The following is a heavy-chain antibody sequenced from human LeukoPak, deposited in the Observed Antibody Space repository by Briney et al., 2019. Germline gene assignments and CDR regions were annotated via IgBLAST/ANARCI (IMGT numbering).Heavy chain of an antibody. CDR3: ARMDMVRGAPDY. D-gene: IGHD3-10*01. Sequence: SGPALVEPTQTLTLTCTFSGFSLSTSGMCVSWIRQPPGKALEWLALIDWDDDKYYSTSLKTRLTISKDTSKNQVVLTMTNMDPVDTATYYCARMDMVRGAPDYWGQGTLVTVSS. J-gene: IGHJ4*02. CDR2: IDWDDDK. CDR1: GFSLSTSGMC. V-gene: IGHV2-70*01.